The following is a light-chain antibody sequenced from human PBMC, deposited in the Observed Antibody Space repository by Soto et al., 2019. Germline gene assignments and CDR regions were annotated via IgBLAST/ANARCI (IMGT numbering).Light chain of an antibody. V-gene: IGLV2-14*03. J-gene: IGLJ2*01. Sequence: QSVLTQPASVSGSPGQSITISCTGTSSDVGDHNSVSWYQQQPGKAPKLMIYAVSKRPSGVSNRFSGSKSGNTASLTISGLQAEDEADYYCSSYTTSTTVIFGGGTKLTVL. CDR1: SSDVGDHNS. CDR3: SSYTTSTTVI. CDR2: AVS.